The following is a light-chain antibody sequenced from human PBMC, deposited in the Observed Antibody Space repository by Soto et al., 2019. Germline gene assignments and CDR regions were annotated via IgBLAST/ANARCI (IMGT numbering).Light chain of an antibody. V-gene: IGLV2-11*01. CDR1: SSNVGNYIY. CDR3: CSYAGSYTWV. CDR2: DVS. Sequence: QSVLTQPRSVSGSPGQSVTVSCTGTSSNVGNYIYVTWYQQHPGKAPKVLIYDVSKRPSGVPDRFSGSKSGNTASLTISGLQSEDEADYYCCSYAGSYTWVFGGGTKVTVL. J-gene: IGLJ3*02.